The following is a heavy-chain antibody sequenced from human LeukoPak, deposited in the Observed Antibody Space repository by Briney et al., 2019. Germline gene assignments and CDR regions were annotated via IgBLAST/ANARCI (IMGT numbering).Heavy chain of an antibody. D-gene: IGHD3-22*01. Sequence: SETLSLTCAVYGGSFSGYYWSWIRQPPGKGLEWIGEINHSGSTNYNPSPKSRVTISVDTSKNQFSLKLSSVTAADTAVYYRAREFVDYYDSSGYAPWGQGTLVTVSS. CDR2: INHSGST. CDR3: AREFVDYYDSSGYAP. V-gene: IGHV4-34*01. CDR1: GGSFSGYY. J-gene: IGHJ5*02.